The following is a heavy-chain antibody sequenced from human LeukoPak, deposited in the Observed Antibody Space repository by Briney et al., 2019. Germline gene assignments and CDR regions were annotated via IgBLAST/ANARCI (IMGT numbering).Heavy chain of an antibody. CDR1: GFTFRSYP. CDR2: ISYDGSNK. J-gene: IGHJ4*02. V-gene: IGHV3-30*04. CDR3: ARDGGPYYYDSSGYYY. Sequence: PGGPLTLSCAASGFTFRSYPMHWPRQAPGKGLEWVAVISYDGSNKYYADSVKGRFTISRDNSKNTLYLQMNSLRAEDTAVYYCARDGGPYYYDSSGYYYWGQGTLVTVSS. D-gene: IGHD3-22*01.